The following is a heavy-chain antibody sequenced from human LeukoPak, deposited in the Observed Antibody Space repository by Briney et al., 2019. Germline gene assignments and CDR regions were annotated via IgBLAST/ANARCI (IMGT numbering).Heavy chain of an antibody. D-gene: IGHD3-22*01. Sequence: SHTLSLTCAISGDSVSSNSAAWNWNRQSPSRGLEWLGRTYYRCEWYNDYAVSVKGRITINTDTSKNQFSLHLNSVTPEDTAVYSCARLDSSGYCFDYWGQGTLVTVSS. CDR1: GDSVSSNSAA. CDR2: TYYRCEWYN. CDR3: ARLDSSGYCFDY. J-gene: IGHJ4*02. V-gene: IGHV6-1*01.